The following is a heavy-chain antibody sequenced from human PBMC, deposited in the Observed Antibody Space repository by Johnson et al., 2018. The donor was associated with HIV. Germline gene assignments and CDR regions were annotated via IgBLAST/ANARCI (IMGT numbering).Heavy chain of an antibody. J-gene: IGHJ3*02. CDR3: AREGLLGSYLGGVAFDI. Sequence: QVQLVESGGGVVQPGRSLRLSCAASGFTFSSYAMHWVRQAPGKGLEWVAVISYDGSNKYYADSVKGRFTISRDNSKNTLYLQMNSLRAEDTDVYYCAREGLLGSYLGGVAFDIWGQGTMVTVSS. D-gene: IGHD1-26*01. CDR1: GFTFSSYA. V-gene: IGHV3-30*04. CDR2: ISYDGSNK.